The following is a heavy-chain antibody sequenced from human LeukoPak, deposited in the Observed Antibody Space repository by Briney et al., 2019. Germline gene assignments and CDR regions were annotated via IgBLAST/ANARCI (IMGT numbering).Heavy chain of an antibody. Sequence: SETLSLTCTVSGGSISSGSYYWSWIRQPAGKGLEWIGRIYTSGSTNYNPSLKSRVTISVDTSKNQFSLKLSSVTAADTAVYYCALTGTRYAFDIWGQGTMVTVSS. D-gene: IGHD1-7*01. CDR3: ALTGTRYAFDI. J-gene: IGHJ3*02. V-gene: IGHV4-61*02. CDR2: IYTSGST. CDR1: GGSISSGSYY.